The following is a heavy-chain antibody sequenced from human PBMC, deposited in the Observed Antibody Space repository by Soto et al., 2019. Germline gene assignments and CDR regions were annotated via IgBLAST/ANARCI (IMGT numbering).Heavy chain of an antibody. Sequence: SVKVSCKASGGTFSSYAICWVRHAPGQGLEWMGGIIPIFGTANYAQKFQGRVTITADESTSTAYMELSSVTAADTAVYYCARDRFPNSNSGPMGYWGQGTLVTVSS. V-gene: IGHV1-69*13. CDR1: GGTFSSYA. CDR2: IIPIFGTA. D-gene: IGHD1-26*01. CDR3: ARDRFPNSNSGPMGY. J-gene: IGHJ4*02.